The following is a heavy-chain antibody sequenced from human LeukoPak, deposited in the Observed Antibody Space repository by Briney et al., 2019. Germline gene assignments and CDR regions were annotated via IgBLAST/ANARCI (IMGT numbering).Heavy chain of an antibody. D-gene: IGHD1-26*01. V-gene: IGHV3-49*04. J-gene: IGHJ4*02. CDR2: IRSKAYGGTT. CDR3: TRDIIGATGDAAEGYYFDY. CDR1: GFTFGDYA. Sequence: PGGSLRLSCTASGFTFGDYAMSWVRQAPGKGLEWVGFIRSKAYGGTTEYAASVKGRFTISRDDSKSIAYLQMNSLKTEDTAVYYCTRDIIGATGDAAEGYYFDYWGQGTLVTVSS.